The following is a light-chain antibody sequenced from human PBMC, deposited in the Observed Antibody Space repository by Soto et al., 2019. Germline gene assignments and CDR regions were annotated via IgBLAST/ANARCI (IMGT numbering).Light chain of an antibody. V-gene: IGKV1-5*03. CDR2: KAS. CDR3: LQHNSYSEA. J-gene: IGKJ1*01. Sequence: DIQMTQSPSTLSASVGDRVTITCRASQSISIWLAWYQQKPGKAPKILIYKASSLESGVPSRFSGSASGTEFTLTISSLQPDDSATYYCLQHNSYSEAFGQGTKVDIK. CDR1: QSISIW.